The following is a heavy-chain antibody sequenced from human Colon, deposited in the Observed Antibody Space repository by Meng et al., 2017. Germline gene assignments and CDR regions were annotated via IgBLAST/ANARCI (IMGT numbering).Heavy chain of an antibody. V-gene: IGHV4-4*02. CDR3: ARVIYASGNMAHLDC. D-gene: IGHD3-10*01. CDR1: GDSNRSSNV. Sequence: QVQLQESGPGLVRPSGTLSLTGAVSGDSNRSSNVWRWVRQHPGRGLEWIGEIYHSGSTNYNPSLKNRLSLTVDKSKNQFSLTLHSVTAADTAVYYCARVIYASGNMAHLDCWGQGTLVTVSS. J-gene: IGHJ4*02. CDR2: IYHSGST.